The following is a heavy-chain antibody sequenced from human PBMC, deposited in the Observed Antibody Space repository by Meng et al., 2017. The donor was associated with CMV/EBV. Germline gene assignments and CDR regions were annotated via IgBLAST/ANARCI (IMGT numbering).Heavy chain of an antibody. D-gene: IGHD1-14*01. CDR2: IYYRGST. V-gene: IGHV4-30-4*08. CDR3: ARVMGPNRTPYYFDY. J-gene: IGHJ4*02. CDR1: GCSISCGDYC. Sequence: LEHARPGLLKPAQTLTVTCTVPGCSISCGDYCWIWVRRPPWRGLEWIGYIYYRGSTYYNPSLKSRVTISVDTSKNQFSLKLSSVTAADTAVYYCARVMGPNRTPYYFDYWGQGTLVTVSS.